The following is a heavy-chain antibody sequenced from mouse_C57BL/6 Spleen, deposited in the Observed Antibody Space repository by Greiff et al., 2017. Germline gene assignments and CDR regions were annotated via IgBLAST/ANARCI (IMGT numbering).Heavy chain of an antibody. CDR2: IYPGDGDT. J-gene: IGHJ1*03. CDR3: ARSEGYWYFDV. CDR1: GYAFSSSW. Sequence: QVQLKQSGPELVKPGASVKISCKASGYAFSSSWMNWVKQRPGQGLEWIGRIYPGDGDTNYNGKFKGKATLTVDKSSSTAYMQLSSLTSEDSAVXFCARSEGYWYFDVRGTGTTVTVSS. V-gene: IGHV1-82*01.